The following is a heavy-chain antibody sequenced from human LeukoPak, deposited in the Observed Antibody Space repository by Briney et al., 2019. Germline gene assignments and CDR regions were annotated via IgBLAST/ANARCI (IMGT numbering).Heavy chain of an antibody. D-gene: IGHD6-13*01. CDR3: ATGYSSSWAAANFDY. J-gene: IGHJ4*02. V-gene: IGHV1-24*01. Sequence: GAAVKVSCKASGYTFTSYDINWVRQATGKGLEWMGGFDPEDGETIYAQKFQGRVTMTEDTSTDTAYMELSSLRSEDTAVYYCATGYSSSWAAANFDYWGQGTLVTVSS. CDR1: GYTFTSYD. CDR2: FDPEDGET.